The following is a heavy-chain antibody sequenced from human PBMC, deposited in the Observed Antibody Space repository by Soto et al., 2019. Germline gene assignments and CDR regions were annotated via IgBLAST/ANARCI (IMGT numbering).Heavy chain of an antibody. V-gene: IGHV1-46*01. CDR3: ARVGYYDSSGYYGASYGMDV. Sequence: GASVKVSCKASGYTFTSYYMHWVRQAPGQGLEWMGIINPSGGSTSYAQKFHGRVTMTRDTSTSTVYMELSSLRSEDTAVYYCARVGYYDSSGYYGASYGMDVWGQGTTVTVSS. CDR1: GYTFTSYY. J-gene: IGHJ6*02. D-gene: IGHD3-22*01. CDR2: INPSGGST.